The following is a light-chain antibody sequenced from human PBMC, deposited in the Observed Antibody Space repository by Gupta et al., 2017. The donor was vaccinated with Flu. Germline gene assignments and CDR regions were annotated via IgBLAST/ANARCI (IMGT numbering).Light chain of an antibody. Sequence: QSALTQPASVSGSPGQSTTISRTGTSSDVGGYNYVSWYQQHPGKAPKLMIYEVSNRPSGVSNRFSGSKSGNTASLTISGLQAEDEADYYCSSYTSSSTLVFGGGTKLTVL. CDR3: SSYTSSSTLV. V-gene: IGLV2-14*01. CDR1: SSDVGGYNY. J-gene: IGLJ2*01. CDR2: EVS.